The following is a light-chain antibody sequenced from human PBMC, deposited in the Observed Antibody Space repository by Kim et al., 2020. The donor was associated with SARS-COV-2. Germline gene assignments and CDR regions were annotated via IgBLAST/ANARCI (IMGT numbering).Light chain of an antibody. CDR1: GSNIGTNT. Sequence: GQRVTISCSGSGSNIGTNTVNWYQQLPGTAPKLLIYGDNQRPSGVPDRFSGSKSGTSASLAISGLQSEDEADYYCVAWDDSLNGVVFGGGTKVTVL. CDR3: VAWDDSLNGVV. V-gene: IGLV1-44*01. J-gene: IGLJ2*01. CDR2: GDN.